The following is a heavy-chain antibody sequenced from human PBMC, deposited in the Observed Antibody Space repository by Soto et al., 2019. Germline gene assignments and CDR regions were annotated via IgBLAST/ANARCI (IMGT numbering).Heavy chain of an antibody. Sequence: QIQLVESGGGVVQPGGSLRLSCAASGFPFRAYGMHWVRQAPGKGLEWVAVISHDEIKKYYADSVQGRFTISRYNSENILYRQMNSLRVEETAVSYCTKKTSGYFTEGPDSWGPGSLVTVSS. CDR1: GFPFRAYG. J-gene: IGHJ5*01. V-gene: IGHV3-30*18. D-gene: IGHD5-12*01. CDR3: TKKTSGYFTEGPDS. CDR2: ISHDEIKK.